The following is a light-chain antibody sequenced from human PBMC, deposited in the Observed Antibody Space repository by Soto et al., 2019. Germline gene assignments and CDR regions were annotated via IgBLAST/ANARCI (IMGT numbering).Light chain of an antibody. CDR1: QSLANSF. V-gene: IGKV3-20*01. CDR3: QQYGTSEII. J-gene: IGKJ5*01. Sequence: VLTQSPGTLSLSPGERATLSRRASQSLANSFIAWYQQKPGQAPRLLIYDTSSRASGIPARFSGSGSGTDFTLTISRLETEDFAVFYCQQYGTSEIIFGQGTRLEI. CDR2: DTS.